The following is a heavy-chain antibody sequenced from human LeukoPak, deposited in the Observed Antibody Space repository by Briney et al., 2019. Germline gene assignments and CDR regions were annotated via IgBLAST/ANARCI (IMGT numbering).Heavy chain of an antibody. CDR1: GGSISSGSYS. J-gene: IGHJ4*02. CDR3: ARDWLPVAGTSGLEF. D-gene: IGHD6-19*01. Sequence: SETLSLTCAVSGGSISSGSYSWSWIRQPPGKGLEWIGYIYPRGSTYYNPSLKGRVILSLDKSANQFSLNLSSVTAADTAVYYCARDWLPVAGTSGLEFWGPGTLVTVSS. CDR2: IYPRGST. V-gene: IGHV4-30-2*01.